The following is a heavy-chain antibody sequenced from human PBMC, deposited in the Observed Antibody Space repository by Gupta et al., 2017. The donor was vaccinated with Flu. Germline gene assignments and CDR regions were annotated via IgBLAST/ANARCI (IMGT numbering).Heavy chain of an antibody. J-gene: IGHJ4*02. D-gene: IGHD3/OR15-3a*01. Sequence: QVQLQESGPGLVKPSETLSLTCAVSGYSISSGYYWGWIRQPPGKGLEWIGSIYNSGSTDDTPSLKSRVTIAGETSKNQFSMKMGSVTAADTAVDDWARGDSRWTGGGQGTMVTVSS. CDR1: GYSISSGYY. CDR3: ARGDSRWTG. V-gene: IGHV4-38-2*01. CDR2: IYNSGST.